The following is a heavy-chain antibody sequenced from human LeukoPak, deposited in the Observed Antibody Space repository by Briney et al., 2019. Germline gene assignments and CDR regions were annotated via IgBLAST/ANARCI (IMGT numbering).Heavy chain of an antibody. J-gene: IGHJ4*02. CDR1: GFTFSYYA. CDR3: ADSDGYYYDV. Sequence: GRPLRLSCVASGFTSGFTFSYYAMHWVRQAPGKGLEWVAFISNDGGNRYFANSVKGRFTISRDNSKNTVYLQMNSLGAEDTAVYYCADSDGYYYDVWGQGTLVTVS. D-gene: IGHD2-15*01. V-gene: IGHV3-30-3*01. CDR2: ISNDGGNR.